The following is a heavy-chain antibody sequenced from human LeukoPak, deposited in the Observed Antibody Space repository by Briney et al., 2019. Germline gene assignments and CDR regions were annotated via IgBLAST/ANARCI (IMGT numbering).Heavy chain of an antibody. CDR2: TYQSGRT. CDR3: ARHGEKYFEK. V-gene: IGHV4-34*01. J-gene: IGHJ4*02. D-gene: IGHD3-10*01. CDR1: GFTFSSYA. Sequence: PGGSLRLSCAASGFTFSSYALSWVRQAPGEGLEWIGETYQSGRTSYNPSLKSRVTISVDRSSNQFSLKLNSVTAVDAALYYCARHGEKYFEKWGQGTLVTVSS.